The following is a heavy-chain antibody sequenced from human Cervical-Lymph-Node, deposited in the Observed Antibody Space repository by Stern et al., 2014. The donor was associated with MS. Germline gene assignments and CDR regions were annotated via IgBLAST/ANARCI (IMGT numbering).Heavy chain of an antibody. Sequence: VHLVASGGGVVQPGRSLRLSCAASGFVFRRYALHWVRQAPGKGLEWVALISYDGRDKYYTDSVKGRFTVSRDNSNNTVDLEMNSLRLEDTAVYYCAKGGSGSYLDWGQGSLVTVSS. CDR1: GFVFRRYA. CDR2: ISYDGRDK. CDR3: AKGGSGSYLD. V-gene: IGHV3-30*04. D-gene: IGHD1-26*01. J-gene: IGHJ4*02.